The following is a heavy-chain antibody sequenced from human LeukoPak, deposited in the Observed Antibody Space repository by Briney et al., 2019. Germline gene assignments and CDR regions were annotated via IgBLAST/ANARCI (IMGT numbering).Heavy chain of an antibody. Sequence: SVKVSCKASGGTFSSYAISWVRQAPGQGLEWMGGIIPIFGTANYAQKFQGRVTITADKSTSTAYMELSSLRSEDTAVYYCARGGSIAALRTWFDYWGQGTLVTVSS. D-gene: IGHD6-6*01. CDR1: GGTFSSYA. CDR3: ARGGSIAALRTWFDY. J-gene: IGHJ4*02. CDR2: IIPIFGTA. V-gene: IGHV1-69*06.